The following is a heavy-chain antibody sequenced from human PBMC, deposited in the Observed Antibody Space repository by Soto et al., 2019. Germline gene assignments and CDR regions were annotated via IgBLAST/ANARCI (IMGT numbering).Heavy chain of an antibody. V-gene: IGHV4-4*02. Sequence: QVQLQESGPRLVKPSGTLSLTCTVSGDSVSSNSWWSWVRQPPGKGLEWIGEIHHSGSTNYNSSLTSRVSISIDKSQNQFSLNLYSVTAADAAVFYCARAPRGYGMDVWGQGPTVSVSS. J-gene: IGHJ6*02. CDR1: GDSVSSNSW. CDR2: IHHSGST. CDR3: ARAPRGYGMDV.